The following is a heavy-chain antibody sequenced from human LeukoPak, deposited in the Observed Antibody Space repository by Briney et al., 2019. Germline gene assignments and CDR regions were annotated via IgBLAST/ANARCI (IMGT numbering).Heavy chain of an antibody. Sequence: GGSLRLSCAASGFNFSDYGMIWVRQAPGKGLEWVSGISGRDYSDHADSVKGRFTISRDNAKNSLYLQMNSLRAEDTAMYYCAREKLPHDFWSGYYSGAVDPWGQGTQVTVSS. CDR3: AREKLPHDFWSGYYSGAVDP. CDR1: GFNFSDYG. CDR2: ISGRDYS. V-gene: IGHV3-69-1*01. J-gene: IGHJ5*02. D-gene: IGHD3-3*01.